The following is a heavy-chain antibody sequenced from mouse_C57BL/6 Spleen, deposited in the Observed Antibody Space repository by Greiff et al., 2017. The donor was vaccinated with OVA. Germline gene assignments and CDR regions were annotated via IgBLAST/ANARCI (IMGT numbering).Heavy chain of an antibody. J-gene: IGHJ4*01. D-gene: IGHD2-12*01. CDR2: INPGSGGT. V-gene: IGHV1-54*01. Sequence: QVQLKQSGAELVRPGTSVKVSCKASGYAFTNYLIEWVKQRPGQGLEWIGVINPGSGGTNYNEKFKGKATLTADKSSSTAYMQRSSLTSEDSAVCFCARSAYYSPMDYWGQGTSVTVSA. CDR3: ARSAYYSPMDY. CDR1: GYAFTNYL.